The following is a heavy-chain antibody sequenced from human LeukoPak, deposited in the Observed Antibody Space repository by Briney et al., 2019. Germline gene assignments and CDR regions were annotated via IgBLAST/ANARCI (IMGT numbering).Heavy chain of an antibody. Sequence: PSETLSLTCTVSGGSISSGGYYWSWIRQHPGKGLEWIGYIYYSGSTNYNPSLKSRVTISVDTSKNQFSLKLSSVTAADTAVYYCARGVTYYYDSSGYPYDYWGQGTLVTVSS. CDR2: IYYSGST. V-gene: IGHV4-61*08. D-gene: IGHD3-22*01. J-gene: IGHJ4*02. CDR3: ARGVTYYYDSSGYPYDY. CDR1: GGSISSGGYY.